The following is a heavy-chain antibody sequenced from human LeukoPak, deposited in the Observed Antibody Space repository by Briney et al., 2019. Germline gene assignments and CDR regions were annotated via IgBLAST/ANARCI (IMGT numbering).Heavy chain of an antibody. V-gene: IGHV1-2*02. CDR2: VNPHSGGT. J-gene: IGHJ4*02. Sequence: ASVKVSCKASGYSFIDYYIHWVRQAPGQGLEWMGWVNPHSGGTKFAQKFQGRVTMTRDTSINTAYVEVSSLRSDDTAVYYCARDIGDYYGSGSYWLLWGQGTLVTVAS. D-gene: IGHD3-10*01. CDR1: GYSFIDYY. CDR3: ARDIGDYYGSGSYWLL.